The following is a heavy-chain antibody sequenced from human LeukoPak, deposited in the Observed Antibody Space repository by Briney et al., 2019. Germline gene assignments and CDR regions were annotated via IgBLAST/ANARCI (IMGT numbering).Heavy chain of an antibody. D-gene: IGHD5-18*01. Sequence: ESLKISCTASGYSFTNYWIGWVRQMPGKGLEWMGIIDPSDSETRYTLSFQGQVTISADKSLSTAYLQWNSLKASDTAMYYCARQTAMGRSGDYWGQGTLVIVSS. V-gene: IGHV5-51*01. CDR3: ARQTAMGRSGDY. CDR2: IDPSDSET. CDR1: GYSFTNYW. J-gene: IGHJ4*02.